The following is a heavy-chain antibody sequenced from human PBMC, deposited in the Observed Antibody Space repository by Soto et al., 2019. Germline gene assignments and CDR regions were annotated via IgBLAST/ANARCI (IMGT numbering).Heavy chain of an antibody. CDR1: GFTFDDYA. Sequence: EVQLVESGGGLVQPGRSLRLSCAASGFTFDDYAMHWVRQAPGKGLEWVSGISWNSGSIGYADSVKGRFTISRDNAKNSLYLQMNSLRAEDTALYYCAKNLLGYCSGGSCYGMDVWGQGITVTVSS. V-gene: IGHV3-9*01. CDR3: AKNLLGYCSGGSCYGMDV. CDR2: ISWNSGSI. D-gene: IGHD2-15*01. J-gene: IGHJ6*02.